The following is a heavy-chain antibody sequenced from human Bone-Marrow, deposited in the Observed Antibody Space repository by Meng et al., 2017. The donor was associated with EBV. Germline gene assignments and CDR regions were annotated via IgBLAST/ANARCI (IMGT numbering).Heavy chain of an antibody. CDR2: MSAYNGNT. CDR1: GYTFTRYG. Sequence: QVVPCGGEVQKPGASVQVSCKAPGYTFTRYGISGVRQAPGQGLEWMGWMSAYNGNTNYAQKLQGRVTMTTDTTTSTAYMELRSLRSDDTAVYYCARAIGSSRPNDYRGQGTLVTVSS. CDR3: ARAIGSSRPNDY. J-gene: IGHJ4*02. D-gene: IGHD6-6*01. V-gene: IGHV1-18*01.